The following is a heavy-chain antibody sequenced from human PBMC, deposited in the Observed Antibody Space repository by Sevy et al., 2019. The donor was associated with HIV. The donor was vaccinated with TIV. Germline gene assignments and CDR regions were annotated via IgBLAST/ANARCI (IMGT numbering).Heavy chain of an antibody. CDR3: TRARGTVTTGYYMDV. Sequence: GGSLRLSCAASGFTFSSYWMHWVRQAPGKGLVWVSRIKSDGSSAIYADSVKGRFTISKDNAKNTLDLQMNSLRAEDTAIYYCTRARGTVTTGYYMDVWGKGTTVTVSS. CDR2: IKSDGSSA. CDR1: GFTFSSYW. V-gene: IGHV3-74*01. J-gene: IGHJ6*03. D-gene: IGHD4-17*01.